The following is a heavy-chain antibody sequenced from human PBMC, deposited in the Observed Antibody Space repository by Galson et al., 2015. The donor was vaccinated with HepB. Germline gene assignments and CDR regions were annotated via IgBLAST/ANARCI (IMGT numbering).Heavy chain of an antibody. V-gene: IGHV3-74*01. CDR2: INRDGRST. CDR3: VKEGSWFGGDWFDP. D-gene: IGHD3-16*01. Sequence: SLRLSCAASGFTFSHYWMHWVRQAPEKGLVWVSRINRDGRSTSYADAVKGRFSISRDNSKDTVFLQMDDLRAEDTAVYYCVKEGSWFGGDWFDPWGQGALVTVS. CDR1: GFTFSHYW. J-gene: IGHJ5*02.